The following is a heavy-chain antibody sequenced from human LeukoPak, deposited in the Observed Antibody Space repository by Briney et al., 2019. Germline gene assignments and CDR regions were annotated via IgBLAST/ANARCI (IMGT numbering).Heavy chain of an antibody. D-gene: IGHD2-15*01. J-gene: IGHJ3*02. V-gene: IGHV1-2*02. CDR2: INPNSGGT. CDR1: GYTFTGYY. Sequence: ASVKVSCKASGYTFTGYYMHWVRQAPGQGLEWMGWINPNSGGTNYAQKFQGRVTMTRDTSISTAYMELSSLRSEDTAVYYCARESPLLHDAFDIWGQGTMVTVSS. CDR3: ARESPLLHDAFDI.